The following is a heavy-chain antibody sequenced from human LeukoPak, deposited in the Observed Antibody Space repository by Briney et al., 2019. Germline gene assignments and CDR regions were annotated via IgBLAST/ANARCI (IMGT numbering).Heavy chain of an antibody. CDR1: GFTFSSYS. Sequence: GGSLRLSCAVSGFTFSSYSMNWVRQAPGKGLEWVSSISSSRYIYYADSVKGRFTISRDNAKNSLYLQMNSLRAEDTAVYYCARGLWFGESLAYFDYWGQGTLVTVSS. CDR2: ISSSRYI. D-gene: IGHD3-10*01. CDR3: ARGLWFGESLAYFDY. V-gene: IGHV3-21*01. J-gene: IGHJ4*02.